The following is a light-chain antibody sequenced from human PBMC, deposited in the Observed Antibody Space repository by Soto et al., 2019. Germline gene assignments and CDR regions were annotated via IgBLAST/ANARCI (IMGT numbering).Light chain of an antibody. Sequence: DLQMTQSPSSLSASVGDRVTLTCRASQSISNNLNWYQQKPGKAPEVLIQSASSLQGGVPPRFSGSGSGTDFTLPISSLHPEDFATYHCQQSYSSPWTFGQGTKVEI. CDR3: QQSYSSPWT. CDR2: SAS. CDR1: QSISNN. J-gene: IGKJ1*01. V-gene: IGKV1-39*01.